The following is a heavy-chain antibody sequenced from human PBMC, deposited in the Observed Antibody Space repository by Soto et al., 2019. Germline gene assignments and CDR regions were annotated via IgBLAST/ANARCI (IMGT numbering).Heavy chain of an antibody. J-gene: IGHJ4*02. CDR1: GYSFINYG. Sequence: ASVKASCKASGYSFINYGISWVRQAPGQGLEWMGWINPYNGNTNYAQKVQGRVTMTTDTSTSTAYMELKSLRSDDTAVYNCARVPTDSSGYYKYYFDYWGQGTLVTVSS. CDR2: INPYNGNT. CDR3: ARVPTDSSGYYKYYFDY. D-gene: IGHD3-22*01. V-gene: IGHV1-18*04.